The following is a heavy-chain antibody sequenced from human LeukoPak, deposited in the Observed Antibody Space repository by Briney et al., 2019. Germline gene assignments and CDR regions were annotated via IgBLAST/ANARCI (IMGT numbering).Heavy chain of an antibody. CDR3: ACSIAVAGSQFDN. J-gene: IGHJ4*02. V-gene: IGHV3-11*04. D-gene: IGHD6-19*01. Sequence: GGSLRLSCEASGFIFSDFYMNWIRQAPGKGLEWLAYISSSAATIHYADSVKGRFTVSRDNAKNSLFLQMNSLRAEDTAIYYCACSIAVAGSQFDNWGQGTMVTVSS. CDR2: ISSSAATI. CDR1: GFIFSDFY.